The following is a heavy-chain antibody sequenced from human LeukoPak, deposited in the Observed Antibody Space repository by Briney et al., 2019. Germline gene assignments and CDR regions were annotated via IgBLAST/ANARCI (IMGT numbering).Heavy chain of an antibody. J-gene: IGHJ3*02. V-gene: IGHV5-51*01. Sequence: GEPLKISCKGSGYSFTSYWIGWVRQMPGKGPEWMGIIYPGDSDTRYSPSFQGQVTISADKSISTAYLQWSSLKASDTAMYYCARLHMIVVVPDAFDIWGQGTMVTVSS. CDR2: IYPGDSDT. CDR3: ARLHMIVVVPDAFDI. CDR1: GYSFTSYW. D-gene: IGHD3-22*01.